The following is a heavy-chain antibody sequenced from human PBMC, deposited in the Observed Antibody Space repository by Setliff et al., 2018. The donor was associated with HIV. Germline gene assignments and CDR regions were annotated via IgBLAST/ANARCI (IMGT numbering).Heavy chain of an antibody. Sequence: SETLSLTCAASGYSINSGFSRAWIRQPPGQGPQWIGSIYQSGSIYYNPSLQSRVTISVDSSKNQFSLKLTSVTAGDSALYYCARRRGQKATGWYYFDFWGQGALVTVSS. CDR3: ARRRGQKATGWYYFDF. CDR2: IYQSGSI. D-gene: IGHD6-19*01. CDR1: GYSINSGFS. V-gene: IGHV4-38-2*01. J-gene: IGHJ4*02.